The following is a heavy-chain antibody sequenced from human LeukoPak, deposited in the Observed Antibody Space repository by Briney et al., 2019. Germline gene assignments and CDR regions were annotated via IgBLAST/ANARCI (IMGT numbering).Heavy chain of an antibody. D-gene: IGHD5-18*01. CDR3: ARDLSGVTGYTYGRGIDY. V-gene: IGHV3-7*01. Sequence: GGSLRLSCEASGFTFSRYGMSWVRQAPGKGLEWVANIKKDGSEKYYVDSVKGRFTISRDNAKTSLYLQMNSLRAEDTAVYYCARDLSGVTGYTYGRGIDYWGQGTLVTVSS. J-gene: IGHJ4*02. CDR1: GFTFSRYG. CDR2: IKKDGSEK.